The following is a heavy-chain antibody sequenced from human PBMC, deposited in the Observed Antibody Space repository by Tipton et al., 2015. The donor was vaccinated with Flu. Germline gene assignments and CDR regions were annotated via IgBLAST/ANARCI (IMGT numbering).Heavy chain of an antibody. CDR2: ISYDGKVK. Sequence: QLVQSGGGVVQPGRSLRLSCAASGFTFDTYAMHWVRQAPGKGLEWVAVISYDGKVKYYGDSVKGRFTISRDDSKNMLYLQVNSLRGEDTAVYYCARDSGYDYHYVMGVWGQGTTVTVSS. V-gene: IGHV3-30*03. CDR1: GFTFDTYA. D-gene: IGHD3-22*01. CDR3: ARDSGYDYHYVMGV. J-gene: IGHJ6*02.